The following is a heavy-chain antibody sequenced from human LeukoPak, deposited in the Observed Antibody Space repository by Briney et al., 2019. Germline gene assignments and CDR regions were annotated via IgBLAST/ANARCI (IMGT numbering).Heavy chain of an antibody. CDR3: ARFHPEFDY. CDR1: GFTFSNYT. J-gene: IGHJ4*02. D-gene: IGHD1-14*01. Sequence: KPGGSLRLSCAASGFTFSNYTMNWVRQAPGKGLEWVSSISSSSRNIYIADSVKGRHTISRDNAKNSLYLQMNSLRAEDTAVYYCARFHPEFDYWGQGTLVTVST. V-gene: IGHV3-21*01. CDR2: ISSSSRNI.